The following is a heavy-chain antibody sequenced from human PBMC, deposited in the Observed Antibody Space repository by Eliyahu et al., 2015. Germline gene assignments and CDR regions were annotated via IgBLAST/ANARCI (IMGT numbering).Heavy chain of an antibody. V-gene: IGHV4-59*01. Sequence: QVQLQESGPGLVKPSETLSLTXTVSXXSISNXXXXWIRQPPGKGLEWIGYXYHSGSTKYNPSLKSRVTISVDTSKNQISLKLSSVTAADTAVFYCARFRETAVVYDAFDVWGQGTMVTVSA. CDR1: XXSISNXX. CDR3: ARFRETAVVYDAFDV. D-gene: IGHD5-18*01. J-gene: IGHJ3*01. CDR2: XYHSGST.